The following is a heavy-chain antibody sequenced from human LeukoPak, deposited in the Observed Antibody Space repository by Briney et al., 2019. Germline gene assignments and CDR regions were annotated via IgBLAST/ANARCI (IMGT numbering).Heavy chain of an antibody. Sequence: SETLSLTCTVSGGSISSYYWSWIRQPPGKGLEWIGYIYYSGSTNYNPSLKSRVTISVDTSKNQFSLKLSSVTAADTAVYYCARSPRVTNNWSDPWGQGTLVTVSS. V-gene: IGHV4-59*01. CDR1: GGSISSYY. J-gene: IGHJ5*02. CDR3: ARSPRVTNNWSDP. D-gene: IGHD2-21*02. CDR2: IYYSGST.